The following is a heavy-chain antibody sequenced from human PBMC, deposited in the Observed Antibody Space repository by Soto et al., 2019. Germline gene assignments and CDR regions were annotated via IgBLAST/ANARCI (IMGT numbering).Heavy chain of an antibody. V-gene: IGHV3-30*18. CDR2: ISYDGSNK. CDR1: GFTFSAYG. D-gene: IGHD5-12*01. J-gene: IGHJ4*02. CDR3: LKVFVATIREGFDY. Sequence: PGGSLRLSCAASGFTFSAYGMHWVRQAPGKGLEWVAVISYDGSNKYYADSVKGRFTISRDNSKNTLYLQMNSLRAEDTAVYYCLKVFVATIREGFDYWGQGTLVTGSS.